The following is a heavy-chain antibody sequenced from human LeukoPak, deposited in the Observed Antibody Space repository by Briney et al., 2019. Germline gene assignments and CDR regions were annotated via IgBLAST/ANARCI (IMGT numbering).Heavy chain of an antibody. Sequence: PSETLSLTCTVSGGSISSYYWSWIRQPPGKGLEWIGYIYYSGSTNYNPSLKSRVTISVDTSKNQFSLKLRSVAAADTAVYYCARVAGYVIEDNFDYWGQGTLVTVSS. CDR3: ARVAGYVIEDNFDY. V-gene: IGHV4-59*01. D-gene: IGHD2-15*01. CDR2: IYYSGST. J-gene: IGHJ4*02. CDR1: GGSISSYY.